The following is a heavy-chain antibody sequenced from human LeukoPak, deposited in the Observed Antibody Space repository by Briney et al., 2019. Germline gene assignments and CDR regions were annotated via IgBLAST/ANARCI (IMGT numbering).Heavy chain of an antibody. CDR3: ARDLDYYDSSGYPSLDAFDI. CDR1: GFTFSSYW. Sequence: GGSLRLSCAASGFTFSSYWMSWVRQAPGKGLEWVANIKQDGSEKYYVDSVKGRFTISRDNAKNSLYLQMNSLRAEDTAVYYCARDLDYYDSSGYPSLDAFDIWGQGTMVTVSS. V-gene: IGHV3-7*01. CDR2: IKQDGSEK. J-gene: IGHJ3*02. D-gene: IGHD3-22*01.